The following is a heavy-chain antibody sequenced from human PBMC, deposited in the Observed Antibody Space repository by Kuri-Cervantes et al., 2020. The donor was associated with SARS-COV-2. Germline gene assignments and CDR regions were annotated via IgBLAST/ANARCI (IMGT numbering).Heavy chain of an antibody. D-gene: IGHD1-1*01. Sequence: GESLKISCAASGFSFANYAMSWVRQAPGKGLEWVSGVDYDGGSAYYADSVKGRFTISRDNSKNMLFLQMNSLRAEDTAVYYCVRDGDHWNFDYWGQGTLVTVSS. CDR2: VDYDGGSA. J-gene: IGHJ4*02. V-gene: IGHV3-23*01. CDR3: VRDGDHWNFDY. CDR1: GFSFANYA.